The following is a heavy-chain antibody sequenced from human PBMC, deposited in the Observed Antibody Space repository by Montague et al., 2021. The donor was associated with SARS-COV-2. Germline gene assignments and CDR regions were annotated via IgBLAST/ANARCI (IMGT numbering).Heavy chain of an antibody. Sequence: SETLSLTCAVYGGSFSGYYWSWIRQPPGKGLEWIGEINHSGSINYNPSLKSRVTISVDTSKNQFSLKLSSVTAADTAVYYCARVPDHYDSSGYYFDAFDIWGQGTMVTVSS. D-gene: IGHD3-22*01. V-gene: IGHV4-34*01. CDR3: ARVPDHYDSSGYYFDAFDI. CDR2: INHSGSI. CDR1: GGSFSGYY. J-gene: IGHJ3*02.